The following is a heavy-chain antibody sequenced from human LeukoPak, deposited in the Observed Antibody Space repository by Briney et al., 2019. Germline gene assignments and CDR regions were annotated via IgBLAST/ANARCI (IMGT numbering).Heavy chain of an antibody. CDR3: ARAVVTLDDY. CDR2: ISYNGDNK. V-gene: IGHV3-30*03. CDR1: GFSFSTYG. D-gene: IGHD4-23*01. Sequence: GGSLRLSCVASGFSFSTYGLHWVRQAPGKGLEWVAVISYNGDNKHYAESVKGRFTISRDNSKNTLDLQMNSLSPEDTAVYYCARAVVTLDDYWGQGTLVTVSS. J-gene: IGHJ4*02.